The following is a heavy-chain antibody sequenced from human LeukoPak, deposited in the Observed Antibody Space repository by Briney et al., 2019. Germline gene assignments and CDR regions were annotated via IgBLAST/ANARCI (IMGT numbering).Heavy chain of an antibody. D-gene: IGHD6-13*01. J-gene: IGHJ4*02. Sequence: KPSETLSLTCAVYGGSFSGYYWSWIRQPPGKGLEWIGEINHSGSTNYNPSLKSRVTISVDTSKNQFSLKLSSVTAADTAVYYCARRTSSSLIWGQGTLVTVSS. V-gene: IGHV4-34*01. CDR3: ARRTSSSLI. CDR1: GGSFSGYY. CDR2: INHSGST.